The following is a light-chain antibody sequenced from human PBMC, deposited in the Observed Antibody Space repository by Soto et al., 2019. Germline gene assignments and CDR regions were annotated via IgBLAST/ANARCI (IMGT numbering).Light chain of an antibody. CDR2: DVS. V-gene: IGLV2-14*01. Sequence: QSVLTQPASVSGSPGQSTTISCTGTSSDVGGYNYVSWYQQHPGKAPKLMICDVSNRPSGVSNRFSGSKSGNTASLTISGLQAEDEADYYCSSYTSSSTLLYVFGTGTKVTVL. J-gene: IGLJ1*01. CDR3: SSYTSSSTLLYV. CDR1: SSDVGGYNY.